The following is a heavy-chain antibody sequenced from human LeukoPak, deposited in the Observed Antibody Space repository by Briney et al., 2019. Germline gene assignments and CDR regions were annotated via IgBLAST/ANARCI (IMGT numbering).Heavy chain of an antibody. CDR1: GGTFSSYA. CDR2: IIPIFGTA. Sequence: SVKVSCKASGGTFSSYAISWVRQAPGQGLEWMGGIIPIFGTANYAQKFQGRVTITADESTRTAYMELSSLRSEDTAVYYCARQTGYSSGWSYYYYYMDVWGKGTTVTVSS. D-gene: IGHD6-19*01. CDR3: ARQTGYSSGWSYYYYYMDV. J-gene: IGHJ6*03. V-gene: IGHV1-69*13.